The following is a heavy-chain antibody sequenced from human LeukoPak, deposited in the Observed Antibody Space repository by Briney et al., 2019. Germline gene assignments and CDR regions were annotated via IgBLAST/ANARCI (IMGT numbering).Heavy chain of an antibody. CDR1: GFTFSNYW. V-gene: IGHV3-74*01. CDR3: ARAPLHLAMYHYFDY. D-gene: IGHD2-2*01. J-gene: IGHJ4*02. CDR2: INSDGINT. Sequence: GGSLRLSCAASGFTFSNYWMHWVRQAPGKGLVWVSRINSDGINTSYADSVKGRFTISRDSAKNTLNLQMNSLRAEDTAVYYCARAPLHLAMYHYFDYWGQGTLVTVSS.